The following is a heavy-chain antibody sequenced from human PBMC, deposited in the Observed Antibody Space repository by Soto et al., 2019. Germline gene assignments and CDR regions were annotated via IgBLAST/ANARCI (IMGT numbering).Heavy chain of an antibody. CDR3: ARDLPRVPYYGMDV. CDR2: INHSGST. Sequence: SETLSLTCSVYGGSFSGYYWSWIRQPPGKGLEWIGEINHSGSTNYNPSLKSRVTISVDTSKNQFSLKLSSATAADTAVYYCARDLPRVPYYGMDVWGQATTVTVSS. J-gene: IGHJ6*02. CDR1: GGSFSGYY. V-gene: IGHV4-34*01.